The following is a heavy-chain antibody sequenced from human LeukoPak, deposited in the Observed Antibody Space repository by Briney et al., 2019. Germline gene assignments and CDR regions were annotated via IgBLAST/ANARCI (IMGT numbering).Heavy chain of an antibody. Sequence: GGSLRLSCAASGFTFSSYGMHWVRQAPGKGLEWVAVISYDGSNKYYADSVKGRFTISRDNSKNTLYLQMNSLRAEDTAIYYCARGKLAAQDYWGQGTLVTVSP. D-gene: IGHD6-6*01. CDR1: GFTFSSYG. CDR2: ISYDGSNK. CDR3: ARGKLAAQDY. V-gene: IGHV3-30*03. J-gene: IGHJ4*02.